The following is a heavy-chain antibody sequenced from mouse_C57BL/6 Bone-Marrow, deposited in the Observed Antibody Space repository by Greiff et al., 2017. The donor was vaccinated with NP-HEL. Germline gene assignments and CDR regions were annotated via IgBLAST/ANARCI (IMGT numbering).Heavy chain of an antibody. D-gene: IGHD2-5*01. CDR3: SGWVYSNAGFAY. CDR1: GYTFTSYW. Sequence: QVQLQQPGPDLVKPGASVKLSCKASGYTFTSYWMHWVKQRPGQGLEWIGNIDPSDSGTHYTETFKSKATLTVDKSSSTAYLQLSSLTSEDSAVDYCSGWVYSNAGFAYWGQGTLVTVSS. CDR2: IDPSDSGT. J-gene: IGHJ3*01. V-gene: IGHV1-53*01.